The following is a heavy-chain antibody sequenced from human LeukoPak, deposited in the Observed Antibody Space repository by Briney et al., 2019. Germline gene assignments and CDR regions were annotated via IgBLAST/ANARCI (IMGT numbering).Heavy chain of an antibody. D-gene: IGHD2-21*01. Sequence: MSSETLSLACTVSRGSIRNYYWSWIRQAPGKGLEWIGYIYSSGSTNYNPSLKSRVSISIDTSKNQFSLRLTSVTPADTAVYYCARETVIASSYDYWGRGILVIVSS. CDR1: RGSIRNYY. V-gene: IGHV4-59*01. CDR2: IYSSGST. CDR3: ARETVIASSYDY. J-gene: IGHJ4*02.